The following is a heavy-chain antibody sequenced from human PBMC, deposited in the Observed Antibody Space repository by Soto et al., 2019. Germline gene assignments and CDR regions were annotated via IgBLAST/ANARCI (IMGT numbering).Heavy chain of an antibody. CDR2: ISSSTSYV. J-gene: IGHJ5*01. V-gene: IGHV3-21*06. D-gene: IGHD5-12*01. Sequence: GGSLRLSCAASGFTFSRYGMNWLRQAPGKGLEWVASISSSTSYVYYADSVKGRFSISRDNAKNILYLEMYALRIEDTAVYYCARDPYEGRVGNWFESWGQGTLVTVSS. CDR1: GFTFSRYG. CDR3: ARDPYEGRVGNWFES.